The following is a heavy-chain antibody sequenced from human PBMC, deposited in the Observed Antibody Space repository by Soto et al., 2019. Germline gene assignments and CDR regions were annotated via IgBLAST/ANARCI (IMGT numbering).Heavy chain of an antibody. V-gene: IGHV3-7*01. D-gene: IGHD3-10*01. J-gene: IGHJ3*02. CDR3: ARVQSSPHDACDI. CDR1: GFTFSSYW. Sequence: GGSLRLSCAASGFTFSSYWMSWVRQAPGKGLEWVANIKQDGSEKYYVDSVTGRFTISRDNAKNSLYLQMNSLRAEDTAVYYCARVQSSPHDACDIWGQGTMVTVSS. CDR2: IKQDGSEK.